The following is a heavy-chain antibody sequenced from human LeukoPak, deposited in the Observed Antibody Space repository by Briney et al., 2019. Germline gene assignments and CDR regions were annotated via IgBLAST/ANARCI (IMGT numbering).Heavy chain of an antibody. CDR1: DGSINGYY. J-gene: IGHJ4*02. CDR2: IYYTGST. D-gene: IGHD2/OR15-2a*01. V-gene: IGHV4-59*01. Sequence: SETLSLTCSVSDGSINGYYWSWIRQSPGTGLESLGYIYYTGSTNYNPSLKSRVTMSEDTSRNQFYLKLSSVTAADTAVYYCARGGWNRFDYWGQGTLVTVSS. CDR3: ARGGWNRFDY.